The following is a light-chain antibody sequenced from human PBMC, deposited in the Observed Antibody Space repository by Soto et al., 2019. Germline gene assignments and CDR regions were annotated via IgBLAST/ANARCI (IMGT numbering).Light chain of an antibody. CDR3: QQYNTWPPT. J-gene: IGKJ1*01. V-gene: IGKV3-20*01. Sequence: EIVLTQSPGTLSLSPGERATLSCRASQSLSSIYLAWYQQKPGQAPRLLIYRTSSRATGIPDRFSGSESETEFTLSIGSLQSEDFAIYYCQQYNTWPPTFGQGTKVDIK. CDR2: RTS. CDR1: QSLSSIY.